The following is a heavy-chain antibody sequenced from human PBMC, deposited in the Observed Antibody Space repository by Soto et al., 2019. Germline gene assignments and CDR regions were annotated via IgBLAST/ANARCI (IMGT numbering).Heavy chain of an antibody. CDR3: ARTGLRWPISGRFDY. Sequence: EVQLVESGGGLVQPGGSLRLSCAASGFTFGSYSMNWVRQAPGKGLEWVSYISSSSSTIYYADSVKGRFTISRDNAKNSLYLQMNSLRDEDTAVYYCARTGLRWPISGRFDYWGQGTLVTVSS. CDR1: GFTFGSYS. D-gene: IGHD4-17*01. J-gene: IGHJ4*02. V-gene: IGHV3-48*02. CDR2: ISSSSSTI.